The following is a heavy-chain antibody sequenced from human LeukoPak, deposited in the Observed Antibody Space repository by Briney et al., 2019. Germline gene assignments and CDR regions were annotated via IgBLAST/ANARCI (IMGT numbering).Heavy chain of an antibody. D-gene: IGHD4-17*01. J-gene: IGHJ4*02. Sequence: SETLSLTCTVSGYSISNDYYWTWLRQPPGKGLEWIGGIYHSGTTYYNPSLKSRVSISLDTSKTQFSLKLSSVTAADTAVYYCARDGYDYGDFDGDYWGQGTLVTVSS. CDR3: ARDGYDYGDFDGDY. V-gene: IGHV4-38-2*02. CDR2: IYHSGTT. CDR1: GYSISNDYY.